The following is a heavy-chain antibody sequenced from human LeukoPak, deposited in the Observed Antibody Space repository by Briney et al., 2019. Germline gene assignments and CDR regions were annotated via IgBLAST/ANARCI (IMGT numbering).Heavy chain of an antibody. V-gene: IGHV4-39*01. CDR3: ARHPEYFDS. D-gene: IGHD1-14*01. Sequence: ETLSLTCTVSGGSITSSSYYWGWIRQPPGEGLEWIGSIYHIGSTYYNPSLKSRVTISVDTSKNQFSLRLSSVTAADTAVYYCARHPEYFDSWGQGTLVTVSS. J-gene: IGHJ4*02. CDR2: IYHIGST. CDR1: GGSITSSSYY.